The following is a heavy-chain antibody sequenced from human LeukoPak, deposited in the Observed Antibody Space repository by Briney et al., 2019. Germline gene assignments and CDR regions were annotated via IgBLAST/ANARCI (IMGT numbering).Heavy chain of an antibody. Sequence: WETLSLPCTVSGYSISRVYYWGWIRPPPGKGLEWSGSIYHSGSTYYTPSLKSRVTISVDTSKNQFSLKLSSVTAADTAVYYCARELARGYSGYPFDPWGQGTLVTVSS. CDR2: IYHSGST. D-gene: IGHD5-12*01. J-gene: IGHJ5*02. V-gene: IGHV4-38-2*02. CDR3: ARELARGYSGYPFDP. CDR1: GYSISRVYY.